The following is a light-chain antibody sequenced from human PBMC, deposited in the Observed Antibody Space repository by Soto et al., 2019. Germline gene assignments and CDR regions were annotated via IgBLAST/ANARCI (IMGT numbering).Light chain of an antibody. CDR1: SSDVGGYNY. CDR2: EVS. V-gene: IGLV2-8*01. J-gene: IGLJ2*01. Sequence: QSALTQPPSASGSPGQSVTIACTGTSSDVGGYNYVSWYQQHPGKAPELMIYEVSKRPSGVPDRFSGSKSGNTASLTVSGLQAEDEADYYCSSYAGSNNYVLFGGGTQLPVL. CDR3: SSYAGSNNYVL.